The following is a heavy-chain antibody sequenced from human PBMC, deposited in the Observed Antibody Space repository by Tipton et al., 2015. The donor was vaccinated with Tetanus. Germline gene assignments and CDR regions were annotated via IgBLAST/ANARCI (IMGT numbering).Heavy chain of an antibody. CDR3: ARGGLGGDLRD. V-gene: IGHV4-4*07. J-gene: IGHJ4*02. D-gene: IGHD1-26*01. CDR1: GGSISGHY. Sequence: TLSLTCNISGGSISGHYWNWIRQPAGKGLEWIGRMYFSGSTRFNPSLKSRVTMSADPSKNQLSLRLSSVTAADTAVYFCARGGLGGDLRDWGQGTLVIVSS. CDR2: MYFSGST.